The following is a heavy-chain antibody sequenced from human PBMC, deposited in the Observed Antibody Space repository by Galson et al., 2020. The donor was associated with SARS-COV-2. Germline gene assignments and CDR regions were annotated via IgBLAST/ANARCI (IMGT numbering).Heavy chain of an antibody. Sequence: GESLKISCKASGYTFSGYYMHWVRQAPGQGLEWMGWIDPISGGTNYAQKFQGSVTMTRDTRISTVYMELSGLRSDDTAVYYCVRPSGTYYYDRGGSYDAAYWGQGTLVTVSS. CDR3: VRPSGTYYYDRGGSYDAAY. D-gene: IGHD3-22*01. CDR2: IDPISGGT. CDR1: GYTFSGYY. J-gene: IGHJ4*02. V-gene: IGHV1-2*02.